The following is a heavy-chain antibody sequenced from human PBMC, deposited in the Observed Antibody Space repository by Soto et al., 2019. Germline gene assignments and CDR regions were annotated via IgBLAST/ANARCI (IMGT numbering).Heavy chain of an antibody. CDR1: GYTFTSYY. CDR2: INPSGGST. D-gene: IGHD4-4*01. V-gene: IGHV1-46*01. Sequence: ASSKVSCKASGYTFTSYYMHWVRQAPGQGLEWMGIINPSGGSTSYAQKFQGRVTMTRDTSTSTVYMELSSLRSEDTAVYYCARSTGPTTVTTHYYYYGMDVWGQGTTVTVSS. CDR3: ARSTGPTTVTTHYYYYGMDV. J-gene: IGHJ6*02.